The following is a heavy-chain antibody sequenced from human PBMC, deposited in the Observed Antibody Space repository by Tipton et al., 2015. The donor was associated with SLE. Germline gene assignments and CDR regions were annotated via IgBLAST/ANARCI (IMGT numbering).Heavy chain of an antibody. V-gene: IGHV4-59*10. D-gene: IGHD3-9*01. CDR3: ARANGFDWLSD. CDR1: GGSFSGYY. J-gene: IGHJ4*02. Sequence: TLSLTCALYGGSFSGYYWSWIRQSAGKGLEWIGRIYTRGSTNYNLSLKSRVTISVDTSKNQFSLKLNSVTAADTAVYYCARANGFDWLSDWGQGALVTVSS. CDR2: IYTRGST.